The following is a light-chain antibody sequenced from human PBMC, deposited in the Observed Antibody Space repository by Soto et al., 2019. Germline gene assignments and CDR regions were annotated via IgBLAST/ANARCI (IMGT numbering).Light chain of an antibody. CDR1: QSVTSSS. V-gene: IGKV3-20*01. CDR3: QQYDSSPF. Sequence: ETVLTQSPGTLSLSPGVRATLSCRASQSVTSSSLAWYQQKPGQAPRLLIYGASSRATGIPDRFSGSGSGTDFTLTISRLEPEDFAVYFCQQYDSSPFFGQGTRLEIE. J-gene: IGKJ5*01. CDR2: GAS.